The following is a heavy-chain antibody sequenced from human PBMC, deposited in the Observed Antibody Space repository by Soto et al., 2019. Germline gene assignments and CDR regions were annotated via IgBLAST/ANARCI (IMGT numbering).Heavy chain of an antibody. CDR2: LSFDETKK. CDR3: AEGNYYGPGTFNF. V-gene: IGHV3-30-3*02. Sequence: PGGSLRLSCAASGFTFSTYAMHWVRQAPGKGLEWVAVLSFDETKKNYADSVKGRFTISRDNSKNTLYLQMDSLRPEDTAVYFCAEGNYYGPGTFNFWGQGTLVTVSS. CDR1: GFTFSTYA. J-gene: IGHJ4*02. D-gene: IGHD3-10*01.